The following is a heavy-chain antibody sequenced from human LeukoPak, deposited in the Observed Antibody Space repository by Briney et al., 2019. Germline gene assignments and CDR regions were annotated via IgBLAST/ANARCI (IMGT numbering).Heavy chain of an antibody. D-gene: IGHD6-19*01. CDR2: ISSTGGTI. V-gene: IGHV3-48*03. Sequence: GGSLRLSCAASGFTFSSYEMNWVRQAPGKGLEWVSYISSTGGTIYYADSVKGRFTISRDNAKNSLYLQMNSLRAEDTAVYYCARFYAPHSSGWYVGYWGQGTLVTVFS. CDR3: ARFYAPHSSGWYVGY. J-gene: IGHJ4*02. CDR1: GFTFSSYE.